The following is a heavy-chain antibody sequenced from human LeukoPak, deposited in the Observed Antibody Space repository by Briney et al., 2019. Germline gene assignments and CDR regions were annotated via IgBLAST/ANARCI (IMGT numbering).Heavy chain of an antibody. Sequence: GGSLRLSCAASGFTVSSNYMSWVRQAPGKGLEWVSVIYSGGSTYYADSVKGRFTISRDNAKNSLYLQMNSLRDVDTAVYYCARGRNYGSGNYYNDYWGQGTLVTVSS. J-gene: IGHJ4*02. CDR2: IYSGGST. V-gene: IGHV3-66*01. CDR3: ARGRNYGSGNYYNDY. CDR1: GFTVSSNY. D-gene: IGHD3-10*01.